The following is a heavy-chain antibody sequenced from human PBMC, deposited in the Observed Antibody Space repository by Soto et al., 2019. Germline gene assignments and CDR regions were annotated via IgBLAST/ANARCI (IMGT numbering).Heavy chain of an antibody. V-gene: IGHV3-48*02. J-gene: IGHJ6*02. D-gene: IGHD2-2*01. CDR2: ISSSGSTQ. Sequence: EAQVVESGGGLVQPGGSLRLSCAASGFTFSSYSMNWVRQAPGKGLEWVSYISSSGSTQYYADSVKGRFTLSRDNAKNSLYLQMTSLRDEDTAVYYCARLPAAMGYYYYGMDVWGQGTTVTVSS. CDR3: ARLPAAMGYYYYGMDV. CDR1: GFTFSSYS.